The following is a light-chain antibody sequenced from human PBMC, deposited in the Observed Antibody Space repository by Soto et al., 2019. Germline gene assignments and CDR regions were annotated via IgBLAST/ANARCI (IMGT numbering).Light chain of an antibody. Sequence: EIVLTQAPATLSSFPGDRVTLSCRASQYINTRLAWYQHRPGQAPRLLIYQTSIRAAGIPARFSASGTGTDHTLTISYLQPEDCATYYCQQYETFSGTFSPGTKVDI. V-gene: IGKV3D-11*01. CDR1: QYINTR. J-gene: IGKJ1*01. CDR2: QTS. CDR3: QQYETFSGT.